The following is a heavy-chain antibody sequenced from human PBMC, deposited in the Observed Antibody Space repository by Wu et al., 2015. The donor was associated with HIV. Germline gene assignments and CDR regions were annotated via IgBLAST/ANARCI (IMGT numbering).Heavy chain of an antibody. D-gene: IGHD2-2*01. CDR3: ARASTGVIVPASMVWFSWFDT. CDR2: INPDSGDT. CDR1: GDTLTDYY. Sequence: QVQLVQSGAEVKKPGASVKVSCRASGDTLTDYYMHWVRQAPGQGPEWMGLINPDSGDTKYAQKFQGRVTMTRDTSISTAYMELSGLRSDDTAVYYCARASTGVIVPASMVWFSWFDTWGQGTLVTV. V-gene: IGHV1-2*02. J-gene: IGHJ5*02.